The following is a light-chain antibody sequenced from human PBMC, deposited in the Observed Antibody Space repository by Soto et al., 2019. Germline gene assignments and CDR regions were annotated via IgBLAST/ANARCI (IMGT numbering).Light chain of an antibody. Sequence: EIVMTQSPATLSVSPGETATLSCRASQSVDRAVAWYQHKPGQAPRLLIVGASFRATGVPGRFSGGGSGTEFTLTISSLQSEDFAVYYCQQYRHWPPLIFGGGTAVEIK. CDR2: GAS. J-gene: IGKJ4*01. CDR1: QSVDRA. CDR3: QQYRHWPPLI. V-gene: IGKV3-15*01.